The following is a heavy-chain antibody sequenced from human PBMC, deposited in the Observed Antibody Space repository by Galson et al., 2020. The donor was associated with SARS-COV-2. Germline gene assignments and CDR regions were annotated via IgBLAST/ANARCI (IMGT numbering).Heavy chain of an antibody. CDR2: IYYSGST. CDR1: GGSISSGDYY. CDR3: ARENYDNLTGYWSQGVV. D-gene: IGHD3-9*01. Sequence: ASETLSLTCTVSGGSISSGDYYWSCIRQPPGKGLEWIGYIYYSGSTYYNPSLKSRVTISVTTSKNQFLLKLSSVTAADTAVYYCARENYDNLTGYWSQGVVWGQGTTVTVSS. V-gene: IGHV4-30-4*01. J-gene: IGHJ6*02.